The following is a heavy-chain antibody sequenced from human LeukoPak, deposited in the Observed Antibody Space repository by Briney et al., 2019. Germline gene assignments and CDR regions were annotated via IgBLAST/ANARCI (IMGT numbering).Heavy chain of an antibody. D-gene: IGHD3-9*01. CDR1: GGSISSGSYY. CDR2: IYTSGST. Sequence: SETLSLTCTVSGGSISSGSYYWRWLRQPAGTGLEWIGRIYTSGSTNYNPSLKSRVTISVDTSKNQFSLKLSSVTAADTAVYYCARDRYDILTGPDNWFDPWGQGTLVTVSS. V-gene: IGHV4-61*02. CDR3: ARDRYDILTGPDNWFDP. J-gene: IGHJ5*02.